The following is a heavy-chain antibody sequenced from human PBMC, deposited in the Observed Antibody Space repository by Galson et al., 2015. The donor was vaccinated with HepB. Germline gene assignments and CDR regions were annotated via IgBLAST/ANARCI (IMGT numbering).Heavy chain of an antibody. V-gene: IGHV1-8*02. CDR1: GYSFTNHD. CDR3: ARGIFGIKDD. CDR2: MNPNSGNT. J-gene: IGHJ6*02. D-gene: IGHD3-3*02. Sequence: SVKVSCKASGYSFTNHDINWVRQATGQGLEWMGWMNPNSGNTGYAQKFQGRVIMTRNTSISTAYMELSRLTSEDTAVYYCARGIFGIKDDWGQGTTATVSS.